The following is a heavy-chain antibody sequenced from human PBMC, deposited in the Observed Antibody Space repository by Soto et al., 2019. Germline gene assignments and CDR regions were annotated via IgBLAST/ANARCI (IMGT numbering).Heavy chain of an antibody. CDR3: AKAPGYCSGGTCYPYFDD. V-gene: IGHV3-23*01. J-gene: IGHJ4*02. CDR2: ISGVGGNT. Sequence: GGSLSLSCAACRFSFSSYAMSWVRQAPGKGLEWVSAISGVGGNTFYADSVEGRFNASRDNSKNTLYLQLSSLSAEDTAVYFCAKAPGYCSGGTCYPYFDDWGQGTLVTVS. CDR1: RFSFSSYA. D-gene: IGHD2-15*01.